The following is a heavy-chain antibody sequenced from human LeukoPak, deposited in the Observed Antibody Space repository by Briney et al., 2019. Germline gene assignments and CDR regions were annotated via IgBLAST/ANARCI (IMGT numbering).Heavy chain of an antibody. Sequence: PSETLSLTCTVSGGSISSSSYYWGWIRQPPGKGLEWIGSIYYSGSTYYNPSLKSRVTISVDTSKNQFSLKLSSVTAADTAVSYCARGGYDYSNYFDYWGQGTLVTVSS. V-gene: IGHV4-39*07. J-gene: IGHJ4*02. CDR3: ARGGYDYSNYFDY. CDR1: GGSISSSSYY. D-gene: IGHD4-11*01. CDR2: IYYSGST.